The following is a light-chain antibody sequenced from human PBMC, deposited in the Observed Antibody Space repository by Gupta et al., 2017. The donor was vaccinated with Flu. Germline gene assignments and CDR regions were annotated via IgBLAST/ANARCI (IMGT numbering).Light chain of an antibody. V-gene: IGLV2-18*01. CDR1: SSDVDSYNR. CDR2: EVS. J-gene: IGLJ1*01. Sequence: QSALTQPPSVSGSPGQSVTISCTGTSSDVDSYNRVSWYQQPPGTAPKLMIYEVSNRPSGVPDRFSGSKSDNTASLTISGLQAEDEADYYCSLYTSSSTYVFGTGTKVTVL. CDR3: SLYTSSSTYV.